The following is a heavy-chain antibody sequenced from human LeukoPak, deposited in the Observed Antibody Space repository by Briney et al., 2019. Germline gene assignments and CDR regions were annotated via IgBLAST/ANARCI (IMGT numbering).Heavy chain of an antibody. CDR1: GDSIRSYQ. D-gene: IGHD3-16*01. V-gene: IGHV4-59*01. Sequence: TSETLSLTCTVSGDSIRSYQWSWFRQPPGKGLEWTGYISYSGGTVYSPSLRSRVTISVDTSKSQFSLKLSSVTAADTAVYYCARVGRGDHTWGSYSFDYWGQGILVTVSS. CDR3: ARVGRGDHTWGSYSFDY. J-gene: IGHJ4*02. CDR2: ISYSGGT.